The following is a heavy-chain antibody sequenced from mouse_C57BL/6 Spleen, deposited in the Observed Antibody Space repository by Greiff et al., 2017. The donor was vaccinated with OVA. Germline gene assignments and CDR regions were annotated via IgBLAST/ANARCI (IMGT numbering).Heavy chain of an antibody. CDR1: GYTFTSYW. D-gene: IGHD2-2*01. J-gene: IGHJ4*01. CDR2: IYPGSGST. Sequence: QVQLQQPGAELVKPGASVKMSCKASGYTFTSYWITWVKQRPGQGLEWIGDIYPGSGSTNYNEKFKSKATLTVDTSSSTAYRQLSSLTSEDSAVYYCASWYAYDLYAMDYWGQGTSVTVSS. V-gene: IGHV1-55*01. CDR3: ASWYAYDLYAMDY.